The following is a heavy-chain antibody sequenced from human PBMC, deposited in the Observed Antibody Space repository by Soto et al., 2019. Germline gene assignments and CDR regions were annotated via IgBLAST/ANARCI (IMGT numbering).Heavy chain of an antibody. Sequence: QVQLQESGPGLVKPSGALSLTCAVSNGSISSDNWWSWVRQPPGKGLEWIGEIFHSGTANYNPSLKSRITISVDKSKNQFSLEMNSVIAADTAVYYCARGGGWLFDHWGQGTLVTVSS. V-gene: IGHV4-4*02. D-gene: IGHD6-19*01. CDR2: IFHSGTA. CDR3: ARGGGWLFDH. CDR1: NGSISSDNW. J-gene: IGHJ4*02.